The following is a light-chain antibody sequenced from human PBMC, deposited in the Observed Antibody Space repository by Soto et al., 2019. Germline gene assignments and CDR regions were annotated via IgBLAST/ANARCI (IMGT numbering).Light chain of an antibody. CDR3: QTWGTGTVV. J-gene: IGLJ2*01. CDR2: LNSDGSH. CDR1: SGHSSYA. Sequence: QLVLTQSPSASASLGASVKLTCTLSSGHSSYAIAWHQQQPEKGPLYLMKLNSDGSHNKGDGIPDRFSGSSSGAERYLIISSLQSEVEADYYCQTWGTGTVVFGGGTKLTVL. V-gene: IGLV4-69*01.